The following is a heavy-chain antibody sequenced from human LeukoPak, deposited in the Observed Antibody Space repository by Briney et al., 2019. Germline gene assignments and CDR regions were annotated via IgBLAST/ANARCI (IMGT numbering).Heavy chain of an antibody. CDR1: GFTFSSYA. J-gene: IGHJ4*02. V-gene: IGHV3-30*01. CDR3: ARDNMRLVVFYYFDY. Sequence: GGSLRLSCAASGFTFSSYAMHWVRQAPGKGLEWVAVISYDGSNKYYADSVKGRFTISRDNSKNTLYLQMNSLRAEDTAVYYCARDNMRLVVFYYFDYWGQGTLVTVSS. D-gene: IGHD2-15*01. CDR2: ISYDGSNK.